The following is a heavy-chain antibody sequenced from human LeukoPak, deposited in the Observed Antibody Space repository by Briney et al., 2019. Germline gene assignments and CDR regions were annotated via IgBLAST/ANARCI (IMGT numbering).Heavy chain of an antibody. CDR2: IGTAGDT. J-gene: IGHJ6*03. D-gene: IGHD1-26*01. CDR1: GFTFSSYD. Sequence: GGSLRLSCAASGFTFSSYDMHWVRRATGKGLEWVSAIGTAGDTYYPGSVKGRFTISRENAKNSLYLQMNSLRAGDTAVYYCARVRGAGLQYYYMDVWGKGTTVTVSS. V-gene: IGHV3-13*01. CDR3: ARVRGAGLQYYYMDV.